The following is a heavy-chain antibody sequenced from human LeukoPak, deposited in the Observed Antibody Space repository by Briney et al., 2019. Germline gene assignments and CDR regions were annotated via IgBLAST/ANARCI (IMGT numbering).Heavy chain of an antibody. Sequence: PSETLSLTCAVYGGSFSGYYWSWIRQPPGKGLEWIGEVNHSGSTNYNPSLKSRVTISVDTSKNQFSLKLSSVTAADTAVYYCARELVTAKNWFDPWGQGTLVTVSS. CDR3: ARELVTAKNWFDP. J-gene: IGHJ5*02. V-gene: IGHV4-34*01. D-gene: IGHD2-21*02. CDR2: VNHSGST. CDR1: GGSFSGYY.